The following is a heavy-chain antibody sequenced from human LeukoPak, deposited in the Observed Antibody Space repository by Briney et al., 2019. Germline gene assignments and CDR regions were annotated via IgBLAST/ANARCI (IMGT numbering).Heavy chain of an antibody. Sequence: SETLSLTFTVPGNSFGDYFCRWIRQPAGKGLEWIGRIYTSGSTTYTPSMKSRVTISVDTSKNQFSRKLSSVPAADTAVYYCARESYSSSDYWGQATLVTVSS. CDR3: ARESYSSSDY. D-gene: IGHD6-6*01. J-gene: IGHJ4*02. CDR2: IYTSGST. V-gene: IGHV4-4*07. CDR1: GNSFGDYF.